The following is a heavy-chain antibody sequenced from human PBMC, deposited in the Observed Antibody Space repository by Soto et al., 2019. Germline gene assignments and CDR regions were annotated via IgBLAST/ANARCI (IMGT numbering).Heavy chain of an antibody. CDR2: ISDGGGTT. Sequence: EVHLLQSGGGLAQPGGSLRLSCAASGFTFSTYVMSWVRQAPGKGLEWVAGISDGGGTTYYVGSVKGRFTISRDNNKNTLYLQMNSLRLEDTAVYYCAKDVSNSSWYRFSALDLWGQGTLVTVSS. J-gene: IGHJ3*01. CDR3: AKDVSNSSWYRFSALDL. CDR1: GFTFSTYV. V-gene: IGHV3-23*01. D-gene: IGHD1-26*01.